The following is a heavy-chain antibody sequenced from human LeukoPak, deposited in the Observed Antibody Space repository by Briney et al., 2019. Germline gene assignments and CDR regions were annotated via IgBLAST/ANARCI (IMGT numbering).Heavy chain of an antibody. J-gene: IGHJ4*02. Sequence: GGSLRFSCAASGFTFSSYGMHWVRQAPGKGLGWVAVIWYDGSNKYYADSVKGRFTISRDNSKNTLYLQMNSLRAEDTAVYYCARDGELPAVYWGQGTLVTVSS. CDR3: ARDGELPAVY. D-gene: IGHD1-26*01. CDR2: IWYDGSNK. V-gene: IGHV3-33*01. CDR1: GFTFSSYG.